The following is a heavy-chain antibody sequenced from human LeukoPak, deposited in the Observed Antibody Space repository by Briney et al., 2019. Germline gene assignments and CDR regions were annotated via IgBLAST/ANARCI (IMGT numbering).Heavy chain of an antibody. J-gene: IGHJ3*02. Sequence: SETLSLTCAVYGGSFSGYYWSWIRQPPGKGLEWIGEINHSGSTNYNPSLKSRVTISVDTSKNQFSLKLSSVTAADTAVCYCASAAVGYDAFDIWGQGTMVTVSS. CDR1: GGSFSGYY. V-gene: IGHV4-34*01. CDR2: INHSGST. CDR3: ASAAVGYDAFDI. D-gene: IGHD4-23*01.